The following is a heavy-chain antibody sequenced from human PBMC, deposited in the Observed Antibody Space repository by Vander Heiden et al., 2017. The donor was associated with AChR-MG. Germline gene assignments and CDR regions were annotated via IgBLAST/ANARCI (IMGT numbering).Heavy chain of an antibody. Sequence: VQLVESGGGLVKPGGSLRLSCATSGFTFSEAWMGWVRQTPGKGLEWVGRIKSKSEGGTVHYGAPVRGRFVISRDDSKNMLYLEMNSLRSEDTAVYYGAIQYWNEEKMDPWGQGTLVTVSS. D-gene: IGHD1-1*01. CDR1: GFTFSEAW. CDR2: IKSKSEGGTV. CDR3: AIQYWNEEKMDP. V-gene: IGHV3-15*01. J-gene: IGHJ5*02.